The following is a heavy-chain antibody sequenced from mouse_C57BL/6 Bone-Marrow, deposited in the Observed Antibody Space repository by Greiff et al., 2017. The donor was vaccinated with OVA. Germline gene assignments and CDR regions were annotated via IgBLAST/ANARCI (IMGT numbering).Heavy chain of an antibody. CDR1: GYTFTSYW. CDR3: ASTTVVEEVWFAY. J-gene: IGHJ3*01. CDR2: IDPSDSYT. D-gene: IGHD1-1*01. Sequence: QVQLQQPGAELVKPGASVKLSCKASGYTFTSYWMQWVKQRPGQGLEWIGEIDPSDSYTNYNQKFKGKATLTVDTSSSTAYMQLSSLTSEDSAVYYCASTTVVEEVWFAYWGQGTLVTVSA. V-gene: IGHV1-50*01.